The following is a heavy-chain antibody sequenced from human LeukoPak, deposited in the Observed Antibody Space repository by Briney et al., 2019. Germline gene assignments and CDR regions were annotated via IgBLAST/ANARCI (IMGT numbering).Heavy chain of an antibody. J-gene: IGHJ4*02. CDR2: ISSSSSYI. CDR3: ATVGSYYRYFDF. Sequence: GGSLRLSCAASGFTFSSYSMNWVRQAPGKGLEWVSSISSSSSYIYYADSVKGRFTISRDNAKNSLYLQMNSLRAEDTAVYYCATVGSYYRYFDFWGQGTLVTVSS. V-gene: IGHV3-21*04. D-gene: IGHD1-26*01. CDR1: GFTFSSYS.